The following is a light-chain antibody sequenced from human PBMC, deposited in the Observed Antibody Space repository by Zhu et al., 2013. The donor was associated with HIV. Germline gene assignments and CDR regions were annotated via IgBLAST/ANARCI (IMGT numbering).Light chain of an antibody. CDR3: NSYSSTNTRV. CDR2: DNN. J-gene: IGLJ3*02. CDR1: DSNIGNNY. V-gene: IGLV1-51*01. Sequence: QSVLTQPPSVSAAPGQKVTISCSGSDSNIGNNYVSWYQLFPGTAPKLVIYDNNRRPSGIPDRFSGSKSGDTASLTISGLQAEDEADYYCNSYSSTNTRVFGGGTKLTVL.